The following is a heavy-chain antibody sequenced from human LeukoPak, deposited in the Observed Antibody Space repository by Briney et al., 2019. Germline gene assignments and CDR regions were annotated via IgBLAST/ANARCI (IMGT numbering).Heavy chain of an antibody. CDR2: ISAYNGNT. Sequence: ASVKVSCKASGYTFTSYGISWVRQAPGQGLEWMGWISAYNGNTNYAQKLQGRVTMTTDTSTSTAYMELSSLRSEDTAVYYCARYRTTVVTCYWYFDLWGRGTLVTVSS. D-gene: IGHD4-23*01. CDR3: ARYRTTVVTCYWYFDL. CDR1: GYTFTSYG. V-gene: IGHV1-18*01. J-gene: IGHJ2*01.